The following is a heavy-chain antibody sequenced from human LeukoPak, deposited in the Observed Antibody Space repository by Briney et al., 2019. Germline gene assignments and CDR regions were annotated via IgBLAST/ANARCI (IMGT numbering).Heavy chain of an antibody. D-gene: IGHD2-2*01. CDR3: ARSPQRPLDAFDI. CDR1: GYTFTSYD. CDR2: MNPNSGNT. J-gene: IGHJ3*02. Sequence: ASVKVSCKASGYTFTSYDINWVRQATGQGLEWMGWMNPNSGNTGYAQKFQGRVTMTRNTSISTAYMELSSLRSEDTAVYYCARSPQRPLDAFDIWGQGTMVTVSS. V-gene: IGHV1-8*01.